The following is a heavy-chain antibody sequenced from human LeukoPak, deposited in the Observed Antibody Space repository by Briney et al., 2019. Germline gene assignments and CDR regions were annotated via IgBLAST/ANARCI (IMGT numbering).Heavy chain of an antibody. J-gene: IGHJ4*02. D-gene: IGHD3-9*01. CDR3: ARASGYDILTGPALFDY. Sequence: SSETLSLTCTVSGGSINSSSYYWGWIRQPPGKGLEWIGSIYYSGSTYYNPSLKSRVTISVDTSKNQFSLKLSSVTAADTAVYYCARASGYDILTGPALFDYWGQGTLVTVSS. CDR1: GGSINSSSYY. V-gene: IGHV4-39*07. CDR2: IYYSGST.